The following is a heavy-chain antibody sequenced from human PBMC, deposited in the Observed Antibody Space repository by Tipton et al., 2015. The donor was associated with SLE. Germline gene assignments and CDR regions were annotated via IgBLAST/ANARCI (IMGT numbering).Heavy chain of an antibody. Sequence: QLVQSGAEVKKPGASVKVSCKASGYTFTSYGISWVRQAPGQGLEWMGWISAYNGNTNYAQKLQGRVTMTTDTSTSTAYMELRSLRSDDTAVYYCASPAQYYDFWSGYYTYAFDIWGQGTMVTVSS. CDR1: GYTFTSYG. V-gene: IGHV1-18*01. D-gene: IGHD3-3*01. CDR2: ISAYNGNT. J-gene: IGHJ3*02. CDR3: ASPAQYYDFWSGYYTYAFDI.